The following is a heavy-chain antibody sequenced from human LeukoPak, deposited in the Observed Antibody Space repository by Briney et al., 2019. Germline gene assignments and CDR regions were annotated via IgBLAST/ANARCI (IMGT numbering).Heavy chain of an antibody. J-gene: IGHJ5*02. CDR1: GYTFTSYY. CDR2: INPSGGST. Sequence: GASVKVSCKASGYTFTSYYMHWVRQAPGQGLEWMGIINPSGGSTSYAQKFQGRVAMTRDTSIRTAYLDLYNLRSQDTAVYYCARARSLRCGGGRCYSAPLDAWGQGTMVTVSS. V-gene: IGHV1-46*01. CDR3: ARARSLRCGGGRCYSAPLDA. D-gene: IGHD2-15*01.